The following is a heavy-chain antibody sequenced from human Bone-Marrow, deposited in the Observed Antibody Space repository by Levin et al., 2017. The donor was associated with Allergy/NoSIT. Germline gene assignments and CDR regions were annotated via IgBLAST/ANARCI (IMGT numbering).Heavy chain of an antibody. Sequence: GESLKISCAASGFTFSSYGMHWVRQAPGKGLEWVAVIWYDGSNKYYADSVKGRFTISRDNSKSTLYLQMNSLRAEDTAVYYCARDPVGYCSGGSCYSNWFDPWGQGTLVTVSS. CDR2: IWYDGSNK. CDR1: GFTFSSYG. D-gene: IGHD2-15*01. J-gene: IGHJ5*02. CDR3: ARDPVGYCSGGSCYSNWFDP. V-gene: IGHV3-33*01.